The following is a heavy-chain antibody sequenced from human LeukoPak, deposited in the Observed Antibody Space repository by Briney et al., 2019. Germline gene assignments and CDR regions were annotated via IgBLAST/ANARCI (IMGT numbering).Heavy chain of an antibody. J-gene: IGHJ4*02. CDR3: AKGTDFDY. CDR2: INPNNGGT. CDR1: GYTFTGYY. V-gene: IGHV1-2*02. Sequence: ASVKVSCKAPGYTFTGYYIHWVRQAPGQGLEWMGWINPNNGGTNYAQKFQGRVTMTIDTSISAAYMELSSLRSDDTAMYYCAKGTDFDYWGQGTLVTVSS.